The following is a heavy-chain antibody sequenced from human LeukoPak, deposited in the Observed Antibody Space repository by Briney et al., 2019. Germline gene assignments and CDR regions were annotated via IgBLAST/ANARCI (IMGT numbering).Heavy chain of an antibody. V-gene: IGHV3-30*18. D-gene: IGHD3-9*01. J-gene: IGHJ4*02. CDR2: ISYDGSNK. CDR1: GFTFSSYG. CDR3: AKGDHWQLLGILADIDY. Sequence: GGSLRLSCAASGFTFSSYGMHWVRQAPGKGLEWVAVISYDGSNKYYADSAKGRFTISRDNSKNTLYLQMNSLRAEDTAVYYCAKGDHWQLLGILADIDYWGQGTLVTASS.